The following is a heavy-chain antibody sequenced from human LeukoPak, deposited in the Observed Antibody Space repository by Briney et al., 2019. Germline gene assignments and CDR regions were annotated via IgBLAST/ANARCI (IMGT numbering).Heavy chain of an antibody. J-gene: IGHJ4*02. CDR1: GFTFSSYA. Sequence: GGSLRLSCAASGFTFSSYAMSWVRQAPGKGLEWVAVISYDGSNKYYADSVKGRFTISRDNSKNTLYLQMNSLRAEDTAVYYCAKDLVRGVIIPVFDYWGQGTLVTVSS. CDR3: AKDLVRGVIIPVFDY. CDR2: ISYDGSNK. D-gene: IGHD3-10*01. V-gene: IGHV3-30*18.